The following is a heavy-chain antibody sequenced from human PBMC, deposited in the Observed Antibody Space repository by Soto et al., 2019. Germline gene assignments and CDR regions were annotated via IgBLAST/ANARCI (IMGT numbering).Heavy chain of an antibody. J-gene: IGHJ4*02. D-gene: IGHD6-13*01. Sequence: LRLSCVASGFSFSSYAMTWVRQAPGKGLEWVSVISGSDGRTYYGDSVKGRFTISRDNSKNTLYLQMNSLRAEDTAVYYCAKNRERDAWYEECWGQETLVTVSS. CDR1: GFSFSSYA. CDR3: AKNRERDAWYEEC. V-gene: IGHV3-23*02. CDR2: ISGSDGRT.